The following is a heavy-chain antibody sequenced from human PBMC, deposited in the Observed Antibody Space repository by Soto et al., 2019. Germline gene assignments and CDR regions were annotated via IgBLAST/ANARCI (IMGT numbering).Heavy chain of an antibody. D-gene: IGHD5-18*01. Sequence: EVQLVESGGGLVQPGGPLRLSCAASGFSFSNYWIHWVRQAPGKGLVWVSRIKTDGSSTDYAASVKGRFTISRDNAKNTLYLQMNSLTAEDTAVYYCAKREGNTYGLFHWGQGTLVTVSS. CDR1: GFSFSNYW. CDR2: IKTDGSST. CDR3: AKREGNTYGLFH. V-gene: IGHV3-74*01. J-gene: IGHJ4*02.